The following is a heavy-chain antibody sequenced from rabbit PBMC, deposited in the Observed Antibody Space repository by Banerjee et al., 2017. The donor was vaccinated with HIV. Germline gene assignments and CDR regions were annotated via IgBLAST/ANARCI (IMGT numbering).Heavy chain of an antibody. CDR2: IYNGDGST. CDR3: TRGTGSGVWTNL. D-gene: IGHD1-1*01. CDR1: GIDFNNYY. Sequence: QEQLEESGGDLVKPEGSLTLTCTASGIDFNNYYMCWVRQAPGKGLEWIACIYNGDGSTYYASWAKGRFTISKASSTTVTLQMTSLTAADTATYFCTRGTGSGVWTNLWGPGTLVTVS. V-gene: IGHV1S45*01. J-gene: IGHJ4*01.